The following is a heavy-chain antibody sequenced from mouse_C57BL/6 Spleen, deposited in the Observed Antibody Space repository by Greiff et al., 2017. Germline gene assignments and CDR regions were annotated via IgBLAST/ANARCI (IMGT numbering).Heavy chain of an antibody. J-gene: IGHJ3*01. D-gene: IGHD3-2*02. CDR2: IYPGDGDT. V-gene: IGHV1-82*01. CDR1: GYAFSSSW. Sequence: QVQLQQSGPELVKPGASVKISCKASGYAFSSSWMNWVKQRPGKGLEWIGRIYPGDGDTNYNGKFKGKATLTADKSSSTAYMQLSSLTSEDSAVYFCSRRSGSSGLWFAYWGQGTLVTVSA. CDR3: SRRSGSSGLWFAY.